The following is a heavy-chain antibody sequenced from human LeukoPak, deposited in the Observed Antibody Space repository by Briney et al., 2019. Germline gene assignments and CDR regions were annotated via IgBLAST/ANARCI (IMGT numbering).Heavy chain of an antibody. V-gene: IGHV4-59*01. CDR3: ARDLRRLLQLDAFDI. Sequence: SETLSLTCTVSGGSISSYYWSWIRQPPGKGLEWIGYIYYSGSTNYNPSLKSRVTISVDTSKNQFSLKLSSVTAADTAVYYCARDLRRLLQLDAFDIWGQGTMVTASS. CDR1: GGSISSYY. CDR2: IYYSGST. D-gene: IGHD5-24*01. J-gene: IGHJ3*02.